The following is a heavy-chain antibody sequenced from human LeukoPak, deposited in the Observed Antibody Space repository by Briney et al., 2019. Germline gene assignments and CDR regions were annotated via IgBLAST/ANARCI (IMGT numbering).Heavy chain of an antibody. CDR3: AKDRRSGWTDFDY. J-gene: IGHJ4*02. V-gene: IGHV3-21*01. CDR2: ISSSSSYI. CDR1: GFTFSSYS. D-gene: IGHD6-19*01. Sequence: GGSLRLSCAASGFTFSSYSMNWVRQAPGKGLEWVSSISSSSSYIYYADSVKGRFTISRDNSMNTLYLQMNSLRAEDTAVYYCAKDRRSGWTDFDYWGQGTLVTVSS.